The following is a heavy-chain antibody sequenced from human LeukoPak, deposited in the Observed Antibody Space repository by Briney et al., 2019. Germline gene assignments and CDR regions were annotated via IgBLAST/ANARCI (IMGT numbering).Heavy chain of an antibody. V-gene: IGHV4-59*01. D-gene: IGHD4-23*01. CDR2: IYYSGST. J-gene: IGHJ6*02. CDR3: ARDYGGNSNYYYYGMDV. Sequence: SETLSLTCTGSGGSLSNYYWSWIRQPPGKGLEWMGYIYYSGSTNYNPSLKSRVTISVDTSKNQFSLKLNSVTAADTAVYYCARDYGGNSNYYYYGMDVWGQGTTVTVSS. CDR1: GGSLSNYY.